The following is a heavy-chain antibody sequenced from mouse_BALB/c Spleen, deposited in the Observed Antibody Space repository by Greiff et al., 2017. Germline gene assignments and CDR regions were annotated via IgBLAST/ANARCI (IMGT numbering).Heavy chain of an antibody. Sequence: EVKVEESGGGLVQPGGSRKLSCAASGFTFSSFGMHWVRQAPEKGLEWVAYISSGSSTIYYADTVKGRFTISRDNPKNTLFLQMTSLRSEDTAMYYCARSVLYYGSSYWYFDVWGAGTTVTVSS. CDR2: ISSGSSTI. D-gene: IGHD1-1*01. CDR3: ARSVLYYGSSYWYFDV. CDR1: GFTFSSFG. J-gene: IGHJ1*01. V-gene: IGHV5-17*02.